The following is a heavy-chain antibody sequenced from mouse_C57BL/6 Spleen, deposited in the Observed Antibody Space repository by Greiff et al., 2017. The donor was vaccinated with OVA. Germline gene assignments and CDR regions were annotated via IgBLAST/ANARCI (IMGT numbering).Heavy chain of an antibody. V-gene: IGHV5-9-1*02. CDR3: TRDEDFFFAY. CDR1: GFTFSSYA. CDR2: ISSGGDYI. Sequence: EVKLVESGAGLVKPGGSLKLSCAASGFTFSSYAMSWVRQTPEKRLEWVAYISSGGDYIYYADTVKGRFTISRDNARNTLYLQMSSLKSEDTAMYYCTRDEDFFFAYWGQGTLVTVSA. J-gene: IGHJ3*01.